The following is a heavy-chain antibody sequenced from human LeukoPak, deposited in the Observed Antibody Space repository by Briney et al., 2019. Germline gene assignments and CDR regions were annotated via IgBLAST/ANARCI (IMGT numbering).Heavy chain of an antibody. D-gene: IGHD2-15*01. J-gene: IGHJ3*02. CDR2: ISRSGSTK. Sequence: PGGSLRLSCAASGFTFSDYNMRWIRQAPGKGLEWVTAISRSGSTKYYADSVKGRFTISRDNAKNSLFLQMNSLRAEDTAVYYCAKANVKYCSGGSCFDAFDIWGQGTMVTVSS. V-gene: IGHV3-11*01. CDR1: GFTFSDYN. CDR3: AKANVKYCSGGSCFDAFDI.